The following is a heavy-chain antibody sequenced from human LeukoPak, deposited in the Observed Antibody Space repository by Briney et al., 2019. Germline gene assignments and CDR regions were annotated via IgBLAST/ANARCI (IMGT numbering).Heavy chain of an antibody. V-gene: IGHV4-59*08. CDR3: ARHYNAGTWDY. CDR2: IYYSGST. D-gene: IGHD5-24*01. Sequence: SETLSLTCTVSGGSISSYYWSWIRQPPGKGLEWIGYIYYSGSTNYNPSLKSRVTISVDTSKNQFSLKLSSVTAADTAEYYCARHYNAGTWDYWGQGTLVTVSS. CDR1: GGSISSYY. J-gene: IGHJ4*02.